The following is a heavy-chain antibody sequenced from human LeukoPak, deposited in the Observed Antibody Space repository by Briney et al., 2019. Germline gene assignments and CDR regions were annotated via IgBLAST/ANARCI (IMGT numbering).Heavy chain of an antibody. Sequence: PSETLSLTCTVSGGSISSSSYYWGWIRQPPGKGLEWIGSIYYSGSTYYNPSLKSRVTISVDTSKNQFSLKLSSVTAADTAVYYCMRGQPSFDYWGQGILVIVSS. CDR3: MRGQPSFDY. CDR1: GGSISSSSYY. V-gene: IGHV4-39*01. CDR2: IYYSGST. J-gene: IGHJ4*02. D-gene: IGHD2-2*01.